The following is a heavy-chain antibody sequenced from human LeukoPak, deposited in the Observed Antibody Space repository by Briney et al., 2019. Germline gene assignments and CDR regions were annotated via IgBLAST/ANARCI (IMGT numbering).Heavy chain of an antibody. CDR2: IFYSGST. CDR1: GGSISSGDYY. CDR3: ARETYYYGPSYVDY. Sequence: SQTLSLTCTVSGGSISSGDYYWSWIRQPPGKGLEWIGYIFYSGSTYYNPSLKSRVTISVDTSKKQFSLKLSSVTAADTAVYYCARETYYYGPSYVDYWGQGTLVTVSS. V-gene: IGHV4-30-4*01. D-gene: IGHD3-10*01. J-gene: IGHJ4*02.